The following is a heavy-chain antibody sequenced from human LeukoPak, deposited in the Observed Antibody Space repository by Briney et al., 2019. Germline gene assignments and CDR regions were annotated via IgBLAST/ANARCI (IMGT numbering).Heavy chain of an antibody. V-gene: IGHV3-7*04. CDR3: ARFSNYYVSGSNGWAFDM. CDR1: GFTFSSYW. D-gene: IGHD3-10*01. CDR2: IKQDGREK. J-gene: IGHJ3*02. Sequence: GGSLRLSCAASGFTFSSYWMSWVRQAPGKGLEWVANIKQDGREKYYVDSVRGRFTISRDNAKNSLYLQMNSRRAEDTAVYSCARFSNYYVSGSNGWAFDMWGQGTMVTVSS.